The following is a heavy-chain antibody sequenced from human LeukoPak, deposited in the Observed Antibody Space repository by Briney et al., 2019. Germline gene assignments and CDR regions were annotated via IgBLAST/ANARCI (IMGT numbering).Heavy chain of an antibody. D-gene: IGHD6-19*01. CDR3: ARKGSGWALPDY. Sequence: PGGSLRLSCAASGFTFSSYSMNWVRQAPGKGLEWVSSISSSSSYMYYADSVKGRFTISRDNAKNSLYLQMNSLRAEDTAVYYCARKGSGWALPDYWGQGTLVTVSS. CDR1: GFTFSSYS. CDR2: ISSSSSYM. V-gene: IGHV3-21*01. J-gene: IGHJ4*02.